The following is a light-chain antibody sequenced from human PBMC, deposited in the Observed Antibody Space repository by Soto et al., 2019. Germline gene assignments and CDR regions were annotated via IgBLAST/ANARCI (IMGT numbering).Light chain of an antibody. CDR2: QDS. J-gene: IGLJ1*01. CDR1: KLGDKY. Sequence: SYELTQPPSVSVSPGQTASITCSGDKLGDKYACWYQQKPGQSPVLVIYQDSKRPSGIPERFSGSNSGNTATLTISGTQAMDEADCYCQAWDSSTGVFGTGTQLTVL. CDR3: QAWDSSTGV. V-gene: IGLV3-1*01.